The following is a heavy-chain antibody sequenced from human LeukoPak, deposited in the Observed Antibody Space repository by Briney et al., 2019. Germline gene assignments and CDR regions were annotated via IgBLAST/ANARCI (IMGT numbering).Heavy chain of an antibody. CDR3: AREGGYADGGWYYYYGMDV. J-gene: IGHJ6*02. CDR1: GGTFSSYA. V-gene: IGHV1-69*13. D-gene: IGHD5-12*01. CDR2: IIPIFGTA. Sequence: SVKVSCKASGGTFSSYAISWVRQAPGQGLEWMGGIIPIFGTANYAQKFQGRVTITADESTSTAYMELSSLRSEDTAVYYCAREGGYADGGWYYYYGMDVWGRGTTVTVSS.